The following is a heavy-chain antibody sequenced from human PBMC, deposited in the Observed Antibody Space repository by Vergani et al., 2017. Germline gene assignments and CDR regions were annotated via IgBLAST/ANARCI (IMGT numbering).Heavy chain of an antibody. D-gene: IGHD2-2*01. CDR1: GYTFTSYG. Sequence: QVQLVQSGAEVKTPGASVKVSCKASGYTFTSYGISWVRQAPGQGLEWMGWISAYNGNTNYAQKIQGRVTMTTDTSTSTAYMELGSLRSYDTAVYYCASDPDIVVVPAAPYYYYYYCMDVWGQGTTVTVSS. CDR2: ISAYNGNT. V-gene: IGHV1-18*04. J-gene: IGHJ6*02. CDR3: ASDPDIVVVPAAPYYYYYYCMDV.